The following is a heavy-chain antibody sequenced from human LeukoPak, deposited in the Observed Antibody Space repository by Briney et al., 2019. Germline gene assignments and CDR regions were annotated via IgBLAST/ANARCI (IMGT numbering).Heavy chain of an antibody. D-gene: IGHD5-18*01. V-gene: IGHV4-38-2*02. CDR3: ARGVDTAMHRKKPSFDP. CDR2: IYPTGST. J-gene: IGHJ5*02. CDR1: GYSISSGYY. Sequence: PSETLSLTCTVSGYSISSGYYWGWIRQPPGKGLEWIGNIYPTGSTYYNPSLKSRVTISVDTSKNQFSLKLSSVTAADTAVYYCARGVDTAMHRKKPSFDPWGQGTLVTVSS.